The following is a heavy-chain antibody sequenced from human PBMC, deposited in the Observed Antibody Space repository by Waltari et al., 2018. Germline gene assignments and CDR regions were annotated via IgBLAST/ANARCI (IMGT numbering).Heavy chain of an antibody. CDR1: GFSLRTSGVG. J-gene: IGHJ4*02. CDR2: IYWNDDE. Sequence: QITLKESGPTLVKPTQTLTLTCTFSGFSLRTSGVGVGWIRQPPGKALEWLALIYWNDDERYSPSLKNRLTLTKDTSKNQVVLTMTNMDPVDTATYYCARRRAPVGAAPWGFDYWGQGSLVTVSS. V-gene: IGHV2-5*01. CDR3: ARRRAPVGAAPWGFDY. D-gene: IGHD1-26*01.